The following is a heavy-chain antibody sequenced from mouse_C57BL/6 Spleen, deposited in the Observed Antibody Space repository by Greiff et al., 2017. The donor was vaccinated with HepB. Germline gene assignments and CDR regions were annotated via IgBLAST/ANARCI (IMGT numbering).Heavy chain of an antibody. CDR1: GFTFSSYA. J-gene: IGHJ3*01. V-gene: IGHV5-4*01. CDR3: ARDVYYYGSSYGAWFAY. D-gene: IGHD1-1*01. Sequence: EVKLMESGGGLVKPGGSLKLSCAASGFTFSSYAMSWVRQTPEKRLEWVATISDGGSYTYYPDNVKGRFTISRDNAKNNLYLQMSHLKSEDTAMYYCARDVYYYGSSYGAWFAYWGQGTLVTVSA. CDR2: ISDGGSYT.